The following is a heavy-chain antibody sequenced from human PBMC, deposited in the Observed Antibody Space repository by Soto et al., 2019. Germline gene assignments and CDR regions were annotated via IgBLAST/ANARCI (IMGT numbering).Heavy chain of an antibody. J-gene: IGHJ6*02. V-gene: IGHV1-18*01. Sequence: QVQLVQSGDEVKKPGASVKVSCKASGYIFVNYGIAWVRQAPGRGLEWMGWISTYTGKTHPQTKVQGRLTMTTDTSTSTAYLDLGSLTSDDTAVYYCVMVDNYVTPTPKDVWGQGTTVTVSS. D-gene: IGHD3-16*01. CDR3: VMVDNYVTPTPKDV. CDR2: ISTYTGKT. CDR1: GYIFVNYG.